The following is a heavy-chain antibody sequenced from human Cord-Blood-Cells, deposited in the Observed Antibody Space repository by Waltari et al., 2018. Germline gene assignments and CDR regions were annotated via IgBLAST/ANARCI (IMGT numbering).Heavy chain of an antibody. Sequence: EVQLVECGGGLVKPGRSLRLSCTASGFTFGDYAMSWFRQAPGTGLEWVGFIRSKAYGGTTEYAASVKGRFTISRDDSKSIAYLQMNSLKTEDTAVYYCTRADGMITFGGVIVADYWGQGTLVTVSS. CDR1: GFTFGDYA. J-gene: IGHJ4*02. V-gene: IGHV3-49*05. D-gene: IGHD3-16*02. CDR3: TRADGMITFGGVIVADY. CDR2: IRSKAYGGTT.